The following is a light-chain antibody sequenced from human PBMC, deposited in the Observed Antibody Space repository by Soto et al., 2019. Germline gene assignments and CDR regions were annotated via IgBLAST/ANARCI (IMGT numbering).Light chain of an antibody. V-gene: IGLV2-14*01. CDR3: SSYTSTSSWV. CDR2: EVS. J-gene: IGLJ3*02. CDR1: SSDVGGYNY. Sequence: QSVLTQPASVSGSPGQSITISCTGTSSDVGGYNYVSWYQHHPGKAPKVMIYEVSNRPSGVSNRFSGSKSGHTASLTISGLQAEDEADYYSSSYTSTSSWVFGGGTKGTVL.